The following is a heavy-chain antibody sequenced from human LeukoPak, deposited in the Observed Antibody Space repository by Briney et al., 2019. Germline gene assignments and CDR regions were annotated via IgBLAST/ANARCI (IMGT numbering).Heavy chain of an antibody. J-gene: IGHJ4*02. V-gene: IGHV3-11*04. CDR3: ATAKSPHSSSWYPFFDY. CDR1: GFTFSDYY. D-gene: IGHD6-13*01. CDR2: ISSSGSTI. Sequence: GGSLRLXCAASGFTFSDYYMSWIRQAPGKGLEWVSYISSSGSTIYYADSVKDRFTISRDNAKNSLYLQMNSLRAEDTAVYYCATAKSPHSSSWYPFFDYWGQGTLVTVSS.